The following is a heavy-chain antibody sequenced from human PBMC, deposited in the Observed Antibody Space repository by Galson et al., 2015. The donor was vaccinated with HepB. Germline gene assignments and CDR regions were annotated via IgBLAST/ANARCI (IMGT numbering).Heavy chain of an antibody. Sequence: ETLSLTCTVSGGSISTYYWSWIRQSPGKGLEWVGYIYHNGGTNYNPSLKSRVTISVDTSKNQFSLKLSSVTTADTAVYYCARAPSVIVVTYFDLWGRGTLVTVSS. CDR1: GGSISTYY. D-gene: IGHD3-22*01. CDR2: IYHNGGT. V-gene: IGHV4-59*01. CDR3: ARAPSVIVVTYFDL. J-gene: IGHJ2*01.